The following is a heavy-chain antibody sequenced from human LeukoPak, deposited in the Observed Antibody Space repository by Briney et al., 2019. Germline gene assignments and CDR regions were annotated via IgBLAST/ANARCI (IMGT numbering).Heavy chain of an antibody. V-gene: IGHV5-51*01. CDR3: ASGTMVRGVPPFDY. CDR2: IFPGNSDT. Sequence: PGESLKISCKGSAYSSTSYCIGCVGHMPGKGLEWMGCIFPGNSDTRYSPSFQGKVTISAHKTISTAYLKWSSLKASDTAMYYCASGTMVRGVPPFDYWGQGTLVTVSS. D-gene: IGHD3-10*01. J-gene: IGHJ4*02. CDR1: AYSSTSYC.